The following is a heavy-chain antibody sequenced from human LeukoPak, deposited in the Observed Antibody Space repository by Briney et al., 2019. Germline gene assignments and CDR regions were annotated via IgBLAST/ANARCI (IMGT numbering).Heavy chain of an antibody. Sequence: GGSLRLSCAASGFTFNNYAMHWVRQAPGKGLEWVAVLAHDGGDKYFAHSVKGRFTISRDNSKNTLYLQVSSLSAEDTAIYYGARGTRAVAGIDYWGQGTLVTVSS. CDR3: ARGTRAVAGIDY. V-gene: IGHV3-30*04. D-gene: IGHD6-19*01. CDR1: GFTFNNYA. J-gene: IGHJ4*02. CDR2: LAHDGGDK.